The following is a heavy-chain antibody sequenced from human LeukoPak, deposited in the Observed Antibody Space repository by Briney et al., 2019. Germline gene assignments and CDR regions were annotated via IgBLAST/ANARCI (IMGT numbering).Heavy chain of an antibody. CDR1: GFTFSSYW. J-gene: IGHJ4*02. CDR3: ARSNIVVVPAAIWFDY. Sequence: GGSLRLSCAASGFTFSSYWMNWVRQAPGKGLEWVANIKQDRSEKYYVDSVKGRFTISRDNAKNSLYLQMNSLRAEDTAVYYCARSNIVVVPAAIWFDYWGQGTLVTVSS. V-gene: IGHV3-7*03. D-gene: IGHD2-2*01. CDR2: IKQDRSEK.